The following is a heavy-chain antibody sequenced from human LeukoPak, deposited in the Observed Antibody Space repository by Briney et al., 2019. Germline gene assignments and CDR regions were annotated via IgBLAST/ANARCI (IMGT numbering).Heavy chain of an antibody. D-gene: IGHD3-9*01. J-gene: IGHJ4*02. Sequence: ASVKVSCKASGYTFTGYYMHWVRQAPGQGLEWMGWINPNSGGTNYAQKFQGRVTMTRDTSISTAYMELSRLRSDDTAVYYCARADILTGYTQFDYWGQGTLVTVSS. V-gene: IGHV1-2*02. CDR1: GYTFTGYY. CDR2: INPNSGGT. CDR3: ARADILTGYTQFDY.